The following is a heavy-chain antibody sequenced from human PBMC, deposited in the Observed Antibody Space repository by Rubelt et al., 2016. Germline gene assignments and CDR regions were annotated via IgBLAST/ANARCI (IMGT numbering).Heavy chain of an antibody. CDR3: ARAYGDYLYYFDF. CDR1: GGSISSSSYY. D-gene: IGHD4-17*01. V-gene: IGHV4-39*07. Sequence: QLQLQESGPGLVKPSETLSLTCTVSGGSISSSSYYWGWIRQPPGKGLEWIGYIYYTGNTYYNPSLKSRVTISVDTSKNQYSLKLNSGTAADTAVYYCARAYGDYLYYFDFWGQGTLVTVSS. CDR2: IYYTGNT. J-gene: IGHJ4*02.